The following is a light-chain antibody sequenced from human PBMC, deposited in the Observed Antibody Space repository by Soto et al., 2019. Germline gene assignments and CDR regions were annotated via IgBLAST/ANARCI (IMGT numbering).Light chain of an antibody. Sequence: QSALTQPASVSGSPGRSITISCTGTRSDVGSYNLVSWYQQHPGKAPKLMMYEGSKRPSGVSNRFSGSKSGNTASLTISGLQAEDEADYYCCSYAGSSTSVFGGGTKLTVL. CDR1: RSDVGSYNL. J-gene: IGLJ2*01. V-gene: IGLV2-23*01. CDR3: CSYAGSSTSV. CDR2: EGS.